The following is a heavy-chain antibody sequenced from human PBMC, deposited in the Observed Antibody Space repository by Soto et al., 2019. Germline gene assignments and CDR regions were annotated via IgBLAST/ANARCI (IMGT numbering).Heavy chain of an antibody. Sequence: PSETPSLTCTVSGGSVSSGSYYWSWIRQPPGKGLEWIGYIYYSGSTNYNPSLKSRVTISVDTSKNQFSLKLSSVTAADTAVYYCARDGYCSGGSCYSVPVFDYWGQGTLVTVSS. J-gene: IGHJ4*02. CDR2: IYYSGST. D-gene: IGHD2-15*01. CDR3: ARDGYCSGGSCYSVPVFDY. V-gene: IGHV4-61*01. CDR1: GGSVSSGSYY.